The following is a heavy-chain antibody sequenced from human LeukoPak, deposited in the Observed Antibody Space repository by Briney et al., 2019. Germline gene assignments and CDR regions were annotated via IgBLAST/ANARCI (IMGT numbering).Heavy chain of an antibody. CDR2: INIGNGNT. J-gene: IGHJ4*02. D-gene: IGHD2-21*01. Sequence: ASVNVSCKASGYTFTSYAMHWVRQAPGQRPEWMGWINIGNGNTKYSQNFQGRLTISRDTSATTAYMDLSSLRSEDTAVFYCARRLGRSFDYWGQGTLVTVSS. V-gene: IGHV1-3*04. CDR1: GYTFTSYA. CDR3: ARRLGRSFDY.